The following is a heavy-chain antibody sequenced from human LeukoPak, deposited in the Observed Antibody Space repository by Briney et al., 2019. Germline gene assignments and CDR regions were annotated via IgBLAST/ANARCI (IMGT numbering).Heavy chain of an antibody. Sequence: GGSLRLSCAASGFSFSIYSMSWVRQAPGKGLEWVSSITSSSDSKYYADSVRGRFTISRDNARNSLHLQMNSLRADDTAVYYCAREIMGGTYDYWGQGALVTVSS. CDR1: GFSFSIYS. J-gene: IGHJ4*02. CDR2: ITSSSDSK. CDR3: AREIMGGTYDY. V-gene: IGHV3-21*01. D-gene: IGHD1-26*01.